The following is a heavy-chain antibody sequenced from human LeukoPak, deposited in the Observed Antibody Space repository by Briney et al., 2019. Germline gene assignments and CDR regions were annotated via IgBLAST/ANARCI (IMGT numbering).Heavy chain of an antibody. CDR1: GFTFNNYW. V-gene: IGHV3-7*01. CDR2: IKQDGSEK. J-gene: IGHJ4*02. Sequence: GGSLRLSCAVSGFTFNNYWMSWVRQAPGKGLEWVANIKQDGSEKYYVDSVKGRFTISRDNAKNSLNLQMHSLRAEDTAVYYCARGKFGVVPAALAPCFDYWGQGTLVTVSS. CDR3: ARGKFGVVPAALAPCFDY. D-gene: IGHD2-2*01.